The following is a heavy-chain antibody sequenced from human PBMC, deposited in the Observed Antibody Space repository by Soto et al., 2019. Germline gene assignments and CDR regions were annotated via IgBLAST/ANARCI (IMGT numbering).Heavy chain of an antibody. J-gene: IGHJ6*02. CDR3: TTSSRPAANTAGYYYGMDV. D-gene: IGHD2-2*01. CDR2: IKSKTDGGTT. Sequence: EVQLVESGGGLVKPGGSLRLSCAASGFTFSNAWMSWVRQAPGKGLEWVGRIKSKTDGGTTDYAAPVKGRFTISRDDSKNTLYLQMNSLKTEDTAVYYCTTSSRPAANTAGYYYGMDVWGQGTTVTVSS. V-gene: IGHV3-15*01. CDR1: GFTFSNAW.